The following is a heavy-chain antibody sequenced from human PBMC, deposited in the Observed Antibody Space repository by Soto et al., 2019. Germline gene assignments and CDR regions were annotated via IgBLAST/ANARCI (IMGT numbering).Heavy chain of an antibody. CDR3: AKWGPDCASTTCYLLVAFDI. CDR1: GFTFSSYV. CDR2: ISHDGNKK. V-gene: IGHV3-30*18. J-gene: IGHJ3*02. D-gene: IGHD2-2*01. Sequence: QVQLVQSGGGVVQPGRSLRLSCAASGFTFSSYVTHWVRQAPGKGLEWVAVISHDGNKKYYADSVKGRFTISRDNSKNTLYLQMNSLRTEDTAVYYCAKWGPDCASTTCYLLVAFDIWGQGTMVTISS.